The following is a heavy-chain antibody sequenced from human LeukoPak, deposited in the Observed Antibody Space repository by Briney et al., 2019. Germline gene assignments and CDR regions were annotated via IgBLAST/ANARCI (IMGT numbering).Heavy chain of an antibody. J-gene: IGHJ4*02. V-gene: IGHV3-74*01. CDR2: INSDGSST. Sequence: PGGSLRLSCAASGFTFSSYWMHWVRQAPGKGLVWVSRINSDGSSTSYADSVKGRFTISRDNAKNTLYLQMNSLGAEDTAVYYCARDGFSSSWYGRALDYWGQGTLVTVSS. D-gene: IGHD6-13*01. CDR3: ARDGFSSSWYGRALDY. CDR1: GFTFSSYW.